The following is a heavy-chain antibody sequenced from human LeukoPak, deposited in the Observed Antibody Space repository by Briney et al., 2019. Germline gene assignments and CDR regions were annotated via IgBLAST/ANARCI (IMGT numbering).Heavy chain of an antibody. D-gene: IGHD4-17*01. Sequence: GGSLRLSCVVSGFTFSSYAMSWVRQAPGKGLEWVSTISRSGNSTYYPDSVKGRFTISRDNSKNTLYLQMNSLRAEDTAVYYCARPRDYGDYGFYYYYGMDVWGQGTTVTVSS. CDR3: ARPRDYGDYGFYYYYGMDV. J-gene: IGHJ6*02. CDR2: ISRSGNST. V-gene: IGHV3-23*01. CDR1: GFTFSSYA.